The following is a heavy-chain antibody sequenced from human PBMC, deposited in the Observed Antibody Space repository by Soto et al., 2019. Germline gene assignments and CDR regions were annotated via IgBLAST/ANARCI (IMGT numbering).Heavy chain of an antibody. CDR3: ARLYYDFWSGYYGWFDP. CDR2: INSDGSST. CDR1: GFTFSSYW. D-gene: IGHD3-3*01. J-gene: IGHJ5*02. V-gene: IGHV3-74*01. Sequence: GGSLRLSCAASGFTFSSYWMHWVRQAPGKGLVWVSRINSDGSSTSYADSVKGRFTISRDNAKNTLYLQMNSLRAEDTAVYYCARLYYDFWSGYYGWFDPWGQGTLVTVSS.